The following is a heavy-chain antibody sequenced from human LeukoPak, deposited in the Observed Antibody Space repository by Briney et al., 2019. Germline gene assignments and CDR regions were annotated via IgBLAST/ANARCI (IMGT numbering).Heavy chain of an antibody. Sequence: SQTLSLTCTVSGGSISSGDYYWSWIRQPPGKGLEWIGYIYYSGSTYYNPSLKSRVTISVDTSKNQFSLKQSSVTAADTAVYYCARGVLRFLEWLKYYFDYWGQGTLVTVSS. V-gene: IGHV4-30-4*08. CDR2: IYYSGST. CDR1: GGSISSGDYY. D-gene: IGHD3-3*01. CDR3: ARGVLRFLEWLKYYFDY. J-gene: IGHJ4*02.